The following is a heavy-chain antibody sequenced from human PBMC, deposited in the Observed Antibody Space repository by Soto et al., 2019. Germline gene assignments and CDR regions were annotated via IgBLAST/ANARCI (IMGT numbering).Heavy chain of an antibody. CDR3: VRGASLNFDY. V-gene: IGHV3-20*04. CDR1: GFTFDDYG. CDR2: VNWNGGST. Sequence: EVQLVESGGGVLRPGGSLRLSCAASGFTFDDYGMSWARQAPGKGLEWVSGVNWNGGSTGYADSVKVRFTISRDNAKNSLYLQMNSLRAEDTAFYYCVRGASLNFDYWGQGTLVTVSS. J-gene: IGHJ4*02. D-gene: IGHD1-26*01.